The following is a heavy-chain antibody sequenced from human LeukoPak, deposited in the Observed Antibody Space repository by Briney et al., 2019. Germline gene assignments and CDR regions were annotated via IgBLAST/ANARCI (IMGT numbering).Heavy chain of an antibody. J-gene: IGHJ5*02. V-gene: IGHV3-23*01. CDR1: GFPFSASA. CDR2: ILSTGTT. D-gene: IGHD4-17*01. CDR3: ATVKYDYGDPVGWFDP. Sequence: PGGSLRLSCAASGFPFSASAMTWVRQAPGKGLEWASHILSTGTTYYADSVRGRFTISRDNSKNTLYLLMTSLRADDTAVYYCATVKYDYGDPVGWFDPWGQGTLVTVSS.